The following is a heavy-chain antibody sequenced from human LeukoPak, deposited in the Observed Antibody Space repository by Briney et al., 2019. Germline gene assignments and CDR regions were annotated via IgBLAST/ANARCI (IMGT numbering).Heavy chain of an antibody. CDR2: ISSSSSYI. CDR1: GFTFSSYG. J-gene: IGHJ6*03. CDR3: ARDPHKYYYMDV. V-gene: IGHV3-21*01. Sequence: PGGSLRLSCAASGFTFSSYGMHWVRQAPGKGLEWVSSISSSSSYIYYADSVKGRFTISRDNAKNSLYLQMNSLRAEDTAVYYCARDPHKYYYMDVWGKGTTVTVSS.